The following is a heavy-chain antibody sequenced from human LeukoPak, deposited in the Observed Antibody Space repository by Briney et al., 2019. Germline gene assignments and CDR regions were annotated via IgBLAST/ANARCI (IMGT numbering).Heavy chain of an antibody. D-gene: IGHD3-10*01. CDR1: GGSISSSSYY. CDR3: ARHSGMVRGATPDY. J-gene: IGHJ4*02. V-gene: IGHV4-39*01. CDR2: IYYSGST. Sequence: SETLSLTCTVSGGSISSSSYYWGWIRQPPGKGLEWIGSIYYSGSTYYNPSLKSRVTISVDTSKNQFSLKLSSVTAADTAVYYCARHSGMVRGATPDYWGQGTLVTVSS.